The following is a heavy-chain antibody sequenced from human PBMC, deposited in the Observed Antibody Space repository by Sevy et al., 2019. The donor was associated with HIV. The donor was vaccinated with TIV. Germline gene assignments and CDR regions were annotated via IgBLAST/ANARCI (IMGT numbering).Heavy chain of an antibody. CDR2: INPNSGGT. CDR3: ARVSFPYYYGSGSYYNLYFDY. CDR1: GYTFTGYY. Sequence: ASVKVSCKASGYTFTGYYMHWVRQAPGQGLEWMGRINPNSGGTNYAQKFQGRVTMTRDTSISTAYMELSRLRSDDTAVYYCARVSFPYYYGSGSYYNLYFDYWGQGTLVTVSS. D-gene: IGHD3-10*01. V-gene: IGHV1-2*06. J-gene: IGHJ4*02.